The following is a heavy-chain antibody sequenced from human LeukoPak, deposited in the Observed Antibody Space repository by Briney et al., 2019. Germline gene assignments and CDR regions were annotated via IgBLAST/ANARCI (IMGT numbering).Heavy chain of an antibody. J-gene: IGHJ4*02. CDR2: IYDAGTT. CDR3: TRHERDTRWYYFDY. CDR1: GVSIGSYY. Sequence: SETLSLTCTVSGVSIGSYYWSWIRQPPGKGLEWLGYIYDAGTTNYSPSLQSRLNITVDTSKNQFSLKLSSVTAADTAVYYCTRHERDTRWYYFDYWGQGTLVTVSS. V-gene: IGHV4-59*08.